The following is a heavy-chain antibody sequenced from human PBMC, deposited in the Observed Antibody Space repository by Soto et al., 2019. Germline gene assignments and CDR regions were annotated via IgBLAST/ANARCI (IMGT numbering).Heavy chain of an antibody. CDR1: GFTFGSYW. D-gene: IGHD2-21*01. J-gene: IGHJ5*01. CDR2: IKQDGSEK. CDR3: AKAPRGHYSFDS. V-gene: IGHV3-7*03. Sequence: EVQLVESGGSLVQPGGSLRLSCAASGFTFGSYWMTWVRQAPGKGLEWVANIKQDGSEKYYVDSVKGRFIISRDNAKNSLFLQTSSLRVDDTAMYYCAKAPRGHYSFDSWGQGTLVTVSS.